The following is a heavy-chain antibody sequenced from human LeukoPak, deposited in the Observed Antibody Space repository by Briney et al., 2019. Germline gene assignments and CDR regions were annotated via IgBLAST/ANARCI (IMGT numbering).Heavy chain of an antibody. CDR1: GFTFSSYG. CDR2: ISYDGSNK. J-gene: IGHJ4*02. Sequence: GGSLRLSCAASGFTFSSYGMHWVRQAPGKGLEWVAVISYDGSNKYYADSVKGRFTISRDNSKNTLYLQMNSLRAEDTAVYLCAKDTLYCSRTSCYQGGGGYFDYWGQGTLVTVSS. D-gene: IGHD2-2*01. V-gene: IGHV3-30*18. CDR3: AKDTLYCSRTSCYQGGGGYFDY.